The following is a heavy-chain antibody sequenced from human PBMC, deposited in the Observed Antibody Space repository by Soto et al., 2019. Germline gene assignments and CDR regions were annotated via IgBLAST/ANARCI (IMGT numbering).Heavy chain of an antibody. CDR3: AKDILSYGGNSGYFDY. D-gene: IGHD4-17*01. V-gene: IGHV3-9*01. J-gene: IGHJ4*02. CDR2: ISWNRGSI. CDR1: GFTFDGYA. Sequence: GGSLRVSYAASGFTFDGYAMHWVRQAPGKGLEWVSGISWNRGSIGYADSVKGRFTISRDNAKNSLYLQMNSLRAEDTALYYCAKDILSYGGNSGYFDYWGQGTLVTVSS.